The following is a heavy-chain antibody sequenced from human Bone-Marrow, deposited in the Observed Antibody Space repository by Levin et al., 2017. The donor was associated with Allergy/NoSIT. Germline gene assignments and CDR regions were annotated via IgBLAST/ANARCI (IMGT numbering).Heavy chain of an antibody. D-gene: IGHD3-22*01. V-gene: IGHV3-23*01. Sequence: GESLKISCAGSGFTFSTYAMTWVRQSPGKGLEWVSSTTASGGSTYYADSVRGRFTISRDNSKSTLYLQMNSLRPEDTAVYYCAKYYDSTGYYRNWFDPWGQGTLVTVSS. CDR1: GFTFSTYA. J-gene: IGHJ5*02. CDR2: TTASGGST. CDR3: AKYYDSTGYYRNWFDP.